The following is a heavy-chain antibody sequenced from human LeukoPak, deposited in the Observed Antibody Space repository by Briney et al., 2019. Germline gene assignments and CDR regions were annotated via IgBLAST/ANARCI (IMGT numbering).Heavy chain of an antibody. CDR2: MNPNSGNT. CDR1: GYTFTSYD. Sequence: EASVKVSCKASGYTFTSYDINWVRQATGQGLEWMGWMNPNSGNTGYAQKFQGRVTITRNTSISTAYMELSSLRSEDTAVYYCARARTIWGSDAFDIWGQGTMVTVSS. CDR3: ARARTIWGSDAFDI. V-gene: IGHV1-8*01. J-gene: IGHJ3*02. D-gene: IGHD3-16*01.